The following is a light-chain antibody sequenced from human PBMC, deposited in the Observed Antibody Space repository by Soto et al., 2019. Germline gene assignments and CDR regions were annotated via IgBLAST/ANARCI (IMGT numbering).Light chain of an antibody. CDR3: QQYDNWLRT. V-gene: IGKV3-15*01. CDR2: GAS. Sequence: EIQMTQSPATLSVSPGERATLTCRASQSVSSNLAWYQQKPGQAPRLLIYGASTRATGIPERFSGIGSGTEFTLTISSLQSEDLAVYYCQQYDNWLRTFGPGTKLEIK. CDR1: QSVSSN. J-gene: IGKJ2*01.